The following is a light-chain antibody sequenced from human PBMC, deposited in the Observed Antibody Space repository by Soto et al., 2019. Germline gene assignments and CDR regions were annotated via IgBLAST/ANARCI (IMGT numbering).Light chain of an antibody. Sequence: VLTQSPATLSLSPGGRATLSCRASQTVSRYYLSWYQKRPGQPPRLLIYVASTRATGVPDRFSGSGSGADFTLTISSLQPEDFAVYYCQQALTFGGGTTVE. CDR2: VAS. V-gene: IGKV3D-7*01. CDR1: QTVSRYY. CDR3: QQALT. J-gene: IGKJ4*01.